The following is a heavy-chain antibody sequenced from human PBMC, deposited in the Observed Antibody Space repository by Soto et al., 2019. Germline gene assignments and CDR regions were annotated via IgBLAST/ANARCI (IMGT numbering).Heavy chain of an antibody. CDR3: TQDGGSRDWLTVN. V-gene: IGHV3-23*01. D-gene: IGHD3-9*01. J-gene: IGHJ4*02. Sequence: EVQLLESGGALVQPGGSLRLSCAASGFTFTSYAMSWIRQAPGKGLEWVSAITGGGDNTYYVDSVKGRFTVARDNSKNTLYLQMNSLIAEDTAFYYCTQDGGSRDWLTVNWGQGTLVTVSS. CDR2: ITGGGDNT. CDR1: GFTFTSYA.